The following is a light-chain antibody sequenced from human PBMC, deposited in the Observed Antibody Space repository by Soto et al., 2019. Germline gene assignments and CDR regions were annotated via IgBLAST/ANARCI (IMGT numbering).Light chain of an antibody. CDR2: EGN. J-gene: IGLJ2*01. CDR3: CSYAGRSTVV. V-gene: IGLV2-23*01. CDR1: SGDIGTYNL. Sequence: QSVLTQPASVSGSPGQSITISCTGTSGDIGTYNLVPWYQQYPGRAPKLIIFEGNKRPSGVSSRFSASKSGYTASLAISGLQAEDEADYHCCSYAGRSTVVCGGGTKLTVL.